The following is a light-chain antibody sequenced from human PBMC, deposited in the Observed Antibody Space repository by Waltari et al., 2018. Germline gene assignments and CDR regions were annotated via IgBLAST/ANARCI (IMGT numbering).Light chain of an antibody. CDR2: DAS. J-gene: IGKJ4*01. V-gene: IGKV3-11*01. CDR1: ETVFNY. Sequence: SPATLSLSPGERATLSCRASETVFNYVAWYQQRPGQAPRLLIYDASNRATGIPARFSGSGSGTDFALIISSLEPEDSALYYCQQRLTWPLTFGGGTKLEIK. CDR3: QQRLTWPLT.